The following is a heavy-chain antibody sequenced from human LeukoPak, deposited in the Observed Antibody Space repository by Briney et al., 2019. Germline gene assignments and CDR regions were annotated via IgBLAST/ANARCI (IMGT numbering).Heavy chain of an antibody. CDR2: INHSGST. CDR1: GFTFSAYS. D-gene: IGHD6-13*01. J-gene: IGHJ4*02. CDR3: ARGRYLTTRGGAAAGFLDY. Sequence: PGGSLRLSCAASGFTFSAYSMNWIRQSPGKGLEWIGEINHSGSTNFNPSLKSRVAISVDTSQKQVSLRLTSVTAADTAVYYCARGRYLTTRGGAAAGFLDYWGQGTLVTVSS. V-gene: IGHV4-34*01.